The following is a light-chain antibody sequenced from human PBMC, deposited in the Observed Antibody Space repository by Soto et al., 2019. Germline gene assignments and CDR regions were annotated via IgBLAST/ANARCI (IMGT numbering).Light chain of an antibody. J-gene: IGKJ3*01. V-gene: IGKV1-33*01. CDR1: QDISNY. Sequence: IQMTQSPSSLSASVGDRVTITCQASQDISNYLNWYQQKPGTAPKLLIYDASNLETGVPSRFSGRGSGTDFTFSISSLHPEDIATYYCQQYDNLPPVFGPGTKVDIK. CDR3: QQYDNLPPV. CDR2: DAS.